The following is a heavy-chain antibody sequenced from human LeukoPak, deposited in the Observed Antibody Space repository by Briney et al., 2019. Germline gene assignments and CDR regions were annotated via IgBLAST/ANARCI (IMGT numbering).Heavy chain of an antibody. CDR3: AKDHWDY. Sequence: GGSLRLSCAASRFIFSSYAMSWVRQAPGKGLEWVSGISGSGDNTYYVDSVKGRFTISRDNSKNTPYLQMSSLRAEDTAVYYCAKDHWDYWGQGTLVTVSS. V-gene: IGHV3-23*01. CDR2: ISGSGDNT. D-gene: IGHD1-1*01. J-gene: IGHJ4*02. CDR1: RFIFSSYA.